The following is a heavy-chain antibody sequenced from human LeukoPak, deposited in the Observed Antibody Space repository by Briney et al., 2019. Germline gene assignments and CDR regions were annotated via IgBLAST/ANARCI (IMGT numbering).Heavy chain of an antibody. CDR3: ARTYSS. D-gene: IGHD6-13*01. Sequence: PSETLSLTCAVYGGSFSGYYWSWIRQPPGKGLEWIGEINHSGSTNYNPSLKSRVTISVDTSKNQFSLKLSSVTAADTAVYYCARTYSSWGQGTLVTVSS. CDR1: GGSFSGYY. V-gene: IGHV4-34*01. J-gene: IGHJ4*02. CDR2: INHSGST.